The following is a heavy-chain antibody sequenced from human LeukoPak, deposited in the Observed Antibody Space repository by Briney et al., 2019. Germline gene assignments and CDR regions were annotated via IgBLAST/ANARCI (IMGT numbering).Heavy chain of an antibody. J-gene: IGHJ4*02. CDR1: GYSFTTYW. CDR2: IYPGDSDT. V-gene: IGHV5-51*01. D-gene: IGHD2-2*01. Sequence: AESLKISCRGSGYSFTTYWIGWVRQMPGESLQWMRIIYPGDSDTRYSPSFQGQVTMSADKSINTAYLQWSSLKASDTAMYYCARRQGCSSTSCPPDSWGPGTLVTVSS. CDR3: ARRQGCSSTSCPPDS.